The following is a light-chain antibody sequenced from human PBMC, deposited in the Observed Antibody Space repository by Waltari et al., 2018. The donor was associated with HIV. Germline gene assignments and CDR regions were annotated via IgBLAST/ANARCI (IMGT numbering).Light chain of an antibody. Sequence: ITCGGKNIGYKSVHWYQQKTGQAPVLVIYNDKYRPSGIPERFSGSKSGNTATLTITGAQAGDEADYFCQVWDTTTVFGGGTNLTVL. CDR2: NDK. V-gene: IGLV3-9*02. CDR1: NIGYKS. CDR3: QVWDTTTV. J-gene: IGLJ2*01.